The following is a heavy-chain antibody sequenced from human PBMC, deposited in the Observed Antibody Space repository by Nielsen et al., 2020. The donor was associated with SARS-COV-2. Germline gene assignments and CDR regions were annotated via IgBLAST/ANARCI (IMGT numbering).Heavy chain of an antibody. CDR1: GNAFTSHP. CDR3: ARLLDSRVYPTLDY. Sequence: VSVKVSCKASGNAFTSHPIHWVRQAPGQRPEWMGWINAGNGNTKYSEKFQGRVTITRDTSASTIYMDLSSLRSDDTAVYYCARLLDSRVYPTLDYWGQGTLVTVSS. CDR2: INAGNGNT. D-gene: IGHD3-22*01. J-gene: IGHJ4*02. V-gene: IGHV1-3*01.